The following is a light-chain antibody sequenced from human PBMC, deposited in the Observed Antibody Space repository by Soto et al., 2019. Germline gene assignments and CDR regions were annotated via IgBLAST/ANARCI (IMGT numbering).Light chain of an antibody. Sequence: EIVVTQSPATLSVSPGERATLSCRANESVSSNLAWYQQKPGQAPRLLIFGASTRATDIPARFGGSGSGTDFTLTIRSLQSADFAIYYCQQYNNRPQTFGQGTKVDI. J-gene: IGKJ1*01. CDR1: ESVSSN. V-gene: IGKV3-15*01. CDR2: GAS. CDR3: QQYNNRPQT.